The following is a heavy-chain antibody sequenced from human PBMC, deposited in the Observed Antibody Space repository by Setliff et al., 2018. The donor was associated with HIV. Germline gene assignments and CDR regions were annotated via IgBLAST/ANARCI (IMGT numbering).Heavy chain of an antibody. CDR2: IDWSGAGA. Sequence: PGGSLRLSCAASGLTFDDWGMTWVRQAPGKGLEWVSSIDWSGAGATYTDSVKGRFTISRDNSKNSLYLQSNSLRTEDTAVYYCARSTYYYDRSGYKAYYFDYWGQGALVTVSS. CDR3: ARSTYYYDRSGYKAYYFDY. D-gene: IGHD3-22*01. J-gene: IGHJ4*02. V-gene: IGHV3-20*04. CDR1: GLTFDDWG.